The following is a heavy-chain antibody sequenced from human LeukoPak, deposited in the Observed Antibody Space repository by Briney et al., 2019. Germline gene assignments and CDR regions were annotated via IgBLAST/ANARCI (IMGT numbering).Heavy chain of an antibody. CDR3: ARTTITPNDY. Sequence: AASAKVSCKTSGYTFSTYGISWVRQAPGKGLEWMGWISAYNGNTNYAQKFQGRVTMTTDTSTSTAFMELRSLRSDDTAVYYCARTTITPNDYWGQGTLVTVSS. J-gene: IGHJ4*02. CDR2: ISAYNGNT. CDR1: GYTFSTYG. V-gene: IGHV1-18*01. D-gene: IGHD1-14*01.